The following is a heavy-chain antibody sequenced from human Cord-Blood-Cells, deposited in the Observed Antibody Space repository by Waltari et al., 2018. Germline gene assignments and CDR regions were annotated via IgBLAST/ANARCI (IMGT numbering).Heavy chain of an antibody. D-gene: IGHD2-2*01. J-gene: IGHJ1*01. V-gene: IGHV1-2*02. CDR1: GYTFTGYY. CDR2: SNPNSGGT. Sequence: QVQLVQSGAEVKKPGASVKVSCKASGYTFTGYYMHWVRQAPGQGLEWMGWSNPNSGGTNYAQKFQGRVTMTRDTSISTAYMELSRLRSDDTAVYYCARVGLDCSSTSCYEYFQHWGQGTLVTVSS. CDR3: ARVGLDCSSTSCYEYFQH.